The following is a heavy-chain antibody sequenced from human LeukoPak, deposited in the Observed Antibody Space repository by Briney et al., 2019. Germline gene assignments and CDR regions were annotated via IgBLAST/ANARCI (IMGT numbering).Heavy chain of an antibody. Sequence: SETLSLTCTVSGGSISSGGYYWSWIRQHPGKGLEWIGYIYYSGSTYYNPSLKRRVTISVDTSKTQFSLKLSSVTAADTAVYYCARDRINYYDSSGYYPWFDHWGQGTLVTVSS. CDR2: IYYSGST. CDR3: ARDRINYYDSSGYYPWFDH. V-gene: IGHV4-31*03. CDR1: GGSISSGGYY. D-gene: IGHD3-22*01. J-gene: IGHJ5*02.